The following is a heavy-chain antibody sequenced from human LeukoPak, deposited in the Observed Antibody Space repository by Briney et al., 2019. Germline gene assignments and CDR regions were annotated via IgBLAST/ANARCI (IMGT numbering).Heavy chain of an antibody. Sequence: GESLKISCAASAFTFSTYAMSWVRQAPGKGLEWVSAISAGADSTYYADSVQGRFTISRDNSKNTLYLQMSGLRAEDTAVYFCARGAYGDYDSWGQGTLVTVSS. J-gene: IGHJ5*01. V-gene: IGHV3-23*01. CDR1: AFTFSTYA. CDR2: ISAGADST. CDR3: ARGAYGDYDS. D-gene: IGHD4-17*01.